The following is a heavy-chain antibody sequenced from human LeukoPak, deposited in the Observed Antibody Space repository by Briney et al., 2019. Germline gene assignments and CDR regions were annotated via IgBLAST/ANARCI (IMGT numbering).Heavy chain of an antibody. J-gene: IGHJ4*02. V-gene: IGHV3-30*02. CDR3: AKHPSRYTHTEPFY. CDR1: GFTFSSFG. CDR2: MRYEGSNK. D-gene: IGHD1-14*01. Sequence: GGSLTLSCAASGFTFSSFGMHWVRQAPGKVLEWVAFMRYEGSNKYYADSVKGRFTISRDDSKDTLYLQMINLRPDDTAMYYCAKHPSRYTHTEPFYWGRGTLITVSS.